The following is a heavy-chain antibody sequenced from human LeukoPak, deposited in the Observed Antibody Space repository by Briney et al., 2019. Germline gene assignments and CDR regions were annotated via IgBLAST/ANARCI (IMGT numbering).Heavy chain of an antibody. D-gene: IGHD3-10*01. J-gene: IGHJ4*02. V-gene: IGHV3-7*01. CDR1: GFTFSSYW. CDR2: IKQDGSEK. Sequence: GGSLRLSCAASGFTFSSYWMSWVRQAPGKGLEWVANIKQDGSEKYYVDSVKGRFTISRDNAKNSLYLQMNSLRAEDTAVYYCAREGGITMVRGALDYWGQGTLVTVSS. CDR3: AREGGITMVRGALDY.